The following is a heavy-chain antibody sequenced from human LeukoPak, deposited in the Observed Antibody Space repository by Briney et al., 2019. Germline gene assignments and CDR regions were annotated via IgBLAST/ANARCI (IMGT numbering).Heavy chain of an antibody. D-gene: IGHD2-2*01. CDR3: AKDLGYCSSTSCYAPDIYYYYGMDV. CDR2: ILYDGSNK. Sequence: GGSLRLSCAASGFTFSSYGMHWVRQAPGKGLEWVAVILYDGSNKYYADSVKGRFTISRDNSKNTLYLQMNSLRAEDTAVYYCAKDLGYCSSTSCYAPDIYYYYGMDVWGKGTTVTVSS. J-gene: IGHJ6*04. CDR1: GFTFSSYG. V-gene: IGHV3-30*18.